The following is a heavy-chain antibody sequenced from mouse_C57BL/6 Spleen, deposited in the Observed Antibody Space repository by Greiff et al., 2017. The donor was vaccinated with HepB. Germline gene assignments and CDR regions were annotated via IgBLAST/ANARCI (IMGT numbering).Heavy chain of an antibody. Sequence: VQLQQSVAELVRPGASVKLSCTASGFNIKNTYMHWVKQRPEQGLEWIGRIDPANGNTKYAPKFPGKATITADTSSNTAYLQLSSLTSEDTAIYYGARSDPTVPAWFAYWGQGTLVTVSA. V-gene: IGHV14-3*01. J-gene: IGHJ3*01. CDR3: ARSDPTVPAWFAY. CDR2: IDPANGNT. D-gene: IGHD1-1*01. CDR1: GFNIKNTY.